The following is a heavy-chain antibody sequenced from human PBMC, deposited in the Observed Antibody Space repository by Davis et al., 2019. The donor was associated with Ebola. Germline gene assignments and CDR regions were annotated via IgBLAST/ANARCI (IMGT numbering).Heavy chain of an antibody. J-gene: IGHJ4*02. V-gene: IGHV1-3*01. CDR1: GYSFNLYA. CDR2: ISPHIGNT. Sequence: ASVKVSCKASGYSFNLYALQWVHQAPGQSLEWLGWISPHIGNTKYSEKFQDRVTITSDTSTTTTFMELTNLTSEDTATYYCARVKGFMAAMSHFDYWGQGALVIVSS. D-gene: IGHD6-13*01. CDR3: ARVKGFMAAMSHFDY.